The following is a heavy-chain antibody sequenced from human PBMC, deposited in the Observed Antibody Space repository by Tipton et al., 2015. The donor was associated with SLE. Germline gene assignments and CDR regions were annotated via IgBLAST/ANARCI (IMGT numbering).Heavy chain of an antibody. D-gene: IGHD3-9*01. CDR1: GASIRSYS. V-gene: IGHV4-59*07. J-gene: IGHJ4*02. Sequence: TLSLTCTVSGASIRSYSWTWVRQPPGKALEWIGYVSFTGNTRYNPSLKSRVDISPDTSKNQVSLGLSSVTTMDTAVYYCARYISGHFYSWVQGTLVTVSS. CDR2: VSFTGNT. CDR3: ARYISGHFYS.